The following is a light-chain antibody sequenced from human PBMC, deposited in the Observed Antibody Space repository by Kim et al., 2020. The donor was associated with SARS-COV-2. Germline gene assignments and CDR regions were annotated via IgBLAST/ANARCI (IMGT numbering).Light chain of an antibody. V-gene: IGLV3-21*04. Sequence: AHGKTAIITCGGSNIVTKTVYWYQQKPGQAPVLVIYFDTDRPSGIPERFSGSISGNTATLTISRVEAGDEADYYCQVWDSTSDHVVFGGGTKLTVL. CDR2: FDT. CDR1: NIVTKT. CDR3: QVWDSTSDHVV. J-gene: IGLJ2*01.